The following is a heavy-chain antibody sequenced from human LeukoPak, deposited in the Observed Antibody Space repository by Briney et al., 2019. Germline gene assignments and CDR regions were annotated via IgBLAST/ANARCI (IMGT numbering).Heavy chain of an antibody. CDR2: IYHSGST. J-gene: IGHJ4*02. CDR3: ARKGPTMITFGGVIAPPFDY. D-gene: IGHD3-16*02. V-gene: IGHV4-38-2*01. Sequence: SETLSLTCAVSGYSISSDYYWGWIRQPPGKGLGWIGNIYHSGSTYYNPSLKSRVTISVDTSKNQFSLKLSSVTAADTAVYYCARKGPTMITFGGVIAPPFDYWGQGTLVTVSS. CDR1: GYSISSDYY.